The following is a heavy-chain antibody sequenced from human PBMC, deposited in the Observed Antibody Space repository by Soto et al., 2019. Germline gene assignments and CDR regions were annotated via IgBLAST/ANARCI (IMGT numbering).Heavy chain of an antibody. D-gene: IGHD6-13*01. Sequence: SQTLSLTFAISGDSVSSNSSAWNCISQSPSRGLEWLGRTYYRSKWYNDYAVSVKSRIIIKPDTSKNQFSLQLNSVTPEDTAVYYCARGLSGTGFDYWGQGTLVTVSS. CDR3: ARGLSGTGFDY. J-gene: IGHJ4*02. V-gene: IGHV6-1*01. CDR1: GDSVSSNSSA. CDR2: TYYRSKWYN.